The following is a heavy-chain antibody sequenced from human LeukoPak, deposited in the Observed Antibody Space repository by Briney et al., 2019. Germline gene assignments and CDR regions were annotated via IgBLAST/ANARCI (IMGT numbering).Heavy chain of an antibody. Sequence: SETLSLTCTVSGGSISSYYWSWLRQPPGKGLEWIGYIYYSGSTYYNPSLKSRVTISVDTSKNQFSLKLSSVTAADTAVYYCARERIKDYYLDYWGQGTLVTVSS. CDR1: GGSISSYY. CDR2: IYYSGST. D-gene: IGHD1-26*01. J-gene: IGHJ4*02. V-gene: IGHV4-59*06. CDR3: ARERIKDYYLDY.